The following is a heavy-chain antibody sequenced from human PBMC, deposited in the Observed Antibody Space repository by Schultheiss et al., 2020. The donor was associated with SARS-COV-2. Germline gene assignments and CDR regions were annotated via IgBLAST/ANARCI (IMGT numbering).Heavy chain of an antibody. CDR3: AKDIIVGATNHAEYFQH. CDR2: ISGSGGST. CDR1: GFTFSSYA. Sequence: GESLKISCAASGFTFSSYAMSWVRQAPGKGVEWVSAISGSGGSTYYADSVKGRFTISRDDSKNTLYLKMNSLRAEDTAVYYCAKDIIVGATNHAEYFQHWGQGTLVTVSS. D-gene: IGHD1-26*01. J-gene: IGHJ1*01. V-gene: IGHV3-23*01.